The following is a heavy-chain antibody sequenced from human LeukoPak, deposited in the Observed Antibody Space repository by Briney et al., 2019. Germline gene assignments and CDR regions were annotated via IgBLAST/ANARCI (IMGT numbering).Heavy chain of an antibody. V-gene: IGHV3-15*01. J-gene: IGHJ4*02. Sequence: GGSLRLSCAASGFTFSNAWMSWVRQAPGKGLEWVGRIKSKTDGGTTDYAAPVKGRFTISRDDSKNTLYLQMNSLRAEDTAVYYCARGYRVLGPDYWGQGTLVTVSS. CDR2: IKSKTDGGTT. D-gene: IGHD5-12*01. CDR3: ARGYRVLGPDY. CDR1: GFTFSNAW.